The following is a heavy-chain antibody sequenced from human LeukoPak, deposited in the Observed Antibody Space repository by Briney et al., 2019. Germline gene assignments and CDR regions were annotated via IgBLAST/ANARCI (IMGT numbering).Heavy chain of an antibody. Sequence: GGSLRLSCAASGFTVSSNYMSWVRQAPGKGLEWVSVIYSGGSTYYADSVKGRFTISRDNSKNTLYLQMNSLRAEDTAVYYCARPQTPGYSSGWLSKWGQGSLVTVSS. CDR2: IYSGGST. V-gene: IGHV3-66*04. CDR3: ARPQTPGYSSGWLSK. J-gene: IGHJ4*02. D-gene: IGHD6-19*01. CDR1: GFTVSSNY.